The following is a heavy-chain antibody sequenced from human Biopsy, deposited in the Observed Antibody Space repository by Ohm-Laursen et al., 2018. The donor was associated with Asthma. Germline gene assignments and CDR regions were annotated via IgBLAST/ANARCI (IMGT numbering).Heavy chain of an antibody. J-gene: IGHJ6*02. D-gene: IGHD4-17*01. Sequence: TLSLTCRASGGSTGSSDHHWAWIRQAPGKGLEWIGFVFRSGSTHYSRSLERRVSISIDTATNEFSMKLWSVTPADTAVYFCARVVSYGDIYFGIDVWGPGNTVVVS. CDR3: ARVVSYGDIYFGIDV. V-gene: IGHV4-30-4*01. CDR1: GGSTGSSDHH. CDR2: VFRSGST.